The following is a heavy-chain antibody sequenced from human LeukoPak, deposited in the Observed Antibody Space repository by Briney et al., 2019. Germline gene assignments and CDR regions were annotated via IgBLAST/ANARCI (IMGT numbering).Heavy chain of an antibody. D-gene: IGHD2-2*01. Sequence: KAGGSLRLSCAASGFTFSSYSMNWVRRAPGKGLEWVSSISSSSSYIYYAGSVKGRFTISRDNAKNTLSLQMNSLRAEDTAVYYCAKRACSITSCYPYYFDNWGQGTLVTVSS. V-gene: IGHV3-21*01. CDR2: ISSSSSYI. CDR1: GFTFSSYS. CDR3: AKRACSITSCYPYYFDN. J-gene: IGHJ4*02.